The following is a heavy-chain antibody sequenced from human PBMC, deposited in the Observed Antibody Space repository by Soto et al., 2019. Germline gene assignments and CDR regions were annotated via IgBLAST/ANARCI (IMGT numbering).Heavy chain of an antibody. D-gene: IGHD2-15*01. J-gene: IGHJ6*02. V-gene: IGHV1-69*13. CDR3: ARVASGGSSSPYYYYYYGMDV. CDR1: GGTFSSYA. Sequence: SVKVSCKASGGTFSSYAISWVRQAPGQGLEWMGGIIPIFGTANYAQKFQGRVTITADESTSTAYMELSSLRSEDTAVYYCARVASGGSSSPYYYYYYGMDVWGQGTTVTVSS. CDR2: IIPIFGTA.